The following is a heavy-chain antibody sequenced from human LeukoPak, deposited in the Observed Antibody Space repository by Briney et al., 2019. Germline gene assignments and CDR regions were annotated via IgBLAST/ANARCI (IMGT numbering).Heavy chain of an antibody. CDR1: GGSSCGYY. CDR3: AGWSLRGGARGYYYYYGMDV. V-gene: IGHV4-34*01. CDR2: IYHSVST. J-gene: IGHJ6*02. Sequence: GTLCLTCAVYGGSSCGYYWRWIRQPPGKGLEWVGEIYHSVSTNYNPSPKSRVTLSVETSKNKFSLNLRSVTAAETAVCFCAGWSLRGGARGYYYYYGMDVCGQGTTVTVSS. D-gene: IGHD2-15*01.